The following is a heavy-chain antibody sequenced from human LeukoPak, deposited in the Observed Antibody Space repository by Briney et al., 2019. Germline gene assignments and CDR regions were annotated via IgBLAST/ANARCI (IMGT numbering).Heavy chain of an antibody. CDR3: AKGGVIKSYYFDY. J-gene: IGHJ4*02. CDR2: ISYDGSNK. V-gene: IGHV3-30-3*01. CDR1: GFTFSSYA. D-gene: IGHD3-10*01. Sequence: GGSLRLSCAASGFTFSSYAMHWVRQAPGKGLEWVAVISYDGSNKYYADSVKGRFTISRDNSKNTLYLQMNSLRAEDTAVYYCAKGGVIKSYYFDYWGQGTLVTVSS.